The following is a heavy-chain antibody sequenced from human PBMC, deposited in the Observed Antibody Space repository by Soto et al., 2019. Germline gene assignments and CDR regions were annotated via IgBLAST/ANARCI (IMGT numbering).Heavy chain of an antibody. CDR1: GYTFTNFG. CDR3: ASQSHRMHLDY. V-gene: IGHV1-18*01. CDR2: ISAYNGKT. J-gene: IGHJ4*02. Sequence: QVQVVQSGAEVKKPGASVKVSCKATGYTFTNFGISWVRQAPGQGLEWMGWISAYNGKTNYAQEYQGRVTRTTDTTTRPAYVELRSLRSNDTALYYCASQSHRMHLDYRGQATLVTLSS.